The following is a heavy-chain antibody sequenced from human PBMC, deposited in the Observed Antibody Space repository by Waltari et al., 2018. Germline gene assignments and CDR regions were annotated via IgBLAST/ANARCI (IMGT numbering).Heavy chain of an antibody. V-gene: IGHV4-59*01. Sequence: QVQLQESGPGLVEPSETLSLTCNLSGGSFSTYYWSWIRQPPGKGLEWIGYVSYIGSTTYNPSLQSRVTISIDTSEQQFSLKLTSVTPADTAVYYCARTMSTWGYGDYYFDYWGQGTLVTVSS. CDR2: VSYIGST. D-gene: IGHD7-27*01. CDR3: ARTMSTWGYGDYYFDY. CDR1: GGSFSTYY. J-gene: IGHJ4*02.